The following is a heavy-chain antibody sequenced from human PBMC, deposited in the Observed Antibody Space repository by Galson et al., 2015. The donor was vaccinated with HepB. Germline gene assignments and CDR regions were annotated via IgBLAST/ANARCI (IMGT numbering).Heavy chain of an antibody. CDR2: IDPSDSYT. CDR1: GYSFTSYW. CDR3: ARRSYDIYYYYGMDV. J-gene: IGHJ6*02. Sequence: QSGAEVKKPGESLRISCKGSGYSFTSYWISWVRQMPGKGLEWMGRIDPSDSYTNYSPSFQGHVTISADKSISTAYLQWSSLKASDTAMYYCARRSYDIYYYYGMDVWGQGTTVTVSS. V-gene: IGHV5-10-1*01. D-gene: IGHD5-18*01.